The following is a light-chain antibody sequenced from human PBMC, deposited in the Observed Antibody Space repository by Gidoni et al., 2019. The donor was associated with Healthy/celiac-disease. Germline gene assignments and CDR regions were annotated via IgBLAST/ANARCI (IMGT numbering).Light chain of an antibody. J-gene: IGKJ2*01. Sequence: EIVMTQSTATLSVSPGERATLSCRASQSVSRNFSWYQQKPGQAPRLLIYGASTRATGIPARFSGSGSGTEFTLTISSLQSEDFAVYYCQQYNNWPPMYTFGQXTKLEIK. CDR2: GAS. CDR3: QQYNNWPPMYT. CDR1: QSVSRN. V-gene: IGKV3-15*01.